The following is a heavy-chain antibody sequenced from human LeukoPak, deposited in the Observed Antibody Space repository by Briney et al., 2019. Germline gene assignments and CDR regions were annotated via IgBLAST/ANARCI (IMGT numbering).Heavy chain of an antibody. CDR1: GFTFDDFG. J-gene: IGHJ6*02. D-gene: IGHD1-26*01. V-gene: IGHV3-7*01. Sequence: GGSLRLSCAASGFTFDDFGMGWVRQVPGKGLEWVANIKQDGSEKYYVDSVKGRFTISRDNAKNSLYLQMNSLRAEDTAVYYCAKEYSGSYFFLNYYYGMDVWGQGTTVTVSS. CDR3: AKEYSGSYFFLNYYYGMDV. CDR2: IKQDGSEK.